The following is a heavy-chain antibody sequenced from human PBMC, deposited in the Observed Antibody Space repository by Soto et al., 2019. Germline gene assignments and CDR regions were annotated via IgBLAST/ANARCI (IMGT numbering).Heavy chain of an antibody. Sequence: GESLKISCKASGYNFTAFWIRWVRQMPGKGLEWLGKIDPSDSYTNYSPSFEGHVTISTDNSITTAYLQWSSLRASDTALYFCARVHKNWFDSWAQGTMVTVS. J-gene: IGHJ5*01. CDR3: ARVHKNWFDS. CDR2: IDPSDSYT. CDR1: GYNFTAFW. V-gene: IGHV5-10-1*01.